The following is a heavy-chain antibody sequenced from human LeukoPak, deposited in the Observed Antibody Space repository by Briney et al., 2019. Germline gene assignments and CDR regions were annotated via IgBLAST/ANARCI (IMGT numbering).Heavy chain of an antibody. CDR1: GGTFSSYA. CDR3: ARVLGDGYNNFGY. J-gene: IGHJ4*02. D-gene: IGHD5-24*01. CDR2: IIPILGIA. V-gene: IGHV1-69*04. Sequence: GSSVKVSCKASGGTFSSYAISWVRQAPGQGLEWMGRIIPILGIANYAQKFQGRVTITADKSTSTAYMELSSLRSEDTAVYYCARVLGDGYNNFGYWGQGTLVTVSS.